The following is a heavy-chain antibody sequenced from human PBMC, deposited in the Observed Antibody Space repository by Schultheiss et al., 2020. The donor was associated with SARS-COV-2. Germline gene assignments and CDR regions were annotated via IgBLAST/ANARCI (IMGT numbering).Heavy chain of an antibody. V-gene: IGHV1-2*06. CDR1: GYTFTGYY. Sequence: ASVKVSCKASGYTFTGYYMHWVRQAPGQGLEWMGRINPNSGGTKYAQKFQGRVTMTRDTSISTAYMELSRLRSDDTAVYYCARALGSPYTSPRFDPWGQGTLVTVSS. CDR2: INPNSGGT. CDR3: ARALGSPYTSPRFDP. J-gene: IGHJ5*02. D-gene: IGHD2-2*02.